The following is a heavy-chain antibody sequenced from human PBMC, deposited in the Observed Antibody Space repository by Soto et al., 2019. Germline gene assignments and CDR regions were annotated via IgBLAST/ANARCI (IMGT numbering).Heavy chain of an antibody. CDR2: IYYSGST. Sequence: KTSETLSLTCTVSGGSISSGDYYWSWIRQPPGKGLEWIGYIYYSGSTYYNPSLKSRVTISVDTSKNQFSLKLSSVTAADTAVYYCASMPGRGIVVVPDYYFDYWGQGTLVTVSS. CDR3: ASMPGRGIVVVPDYYFDY. V-gene: IGHV4-30-4*01. J-gene: IGHJ4*02. D-gene: IGHD2-2*01. CDR1: GGSISSGDYY.